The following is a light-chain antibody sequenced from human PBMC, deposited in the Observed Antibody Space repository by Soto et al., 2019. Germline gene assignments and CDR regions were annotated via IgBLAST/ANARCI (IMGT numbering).Light chain of an antibody. CDR1: QSISSNF. CDR2: GAS. Sequence: EIVLTQSPVTLSLSPGELATLSCSASQSISSNFLAWYQQKRGQAPRLLIHGASNRATGIPDRFSGSGSGTDFTLTIARLEPEDFAVYYCQKYGGSPRTFGQGTKVDIK. J-gene: IGKJ1*01. V-gene: IGKV3-20*01. CDR3: QKYGGSPRT.